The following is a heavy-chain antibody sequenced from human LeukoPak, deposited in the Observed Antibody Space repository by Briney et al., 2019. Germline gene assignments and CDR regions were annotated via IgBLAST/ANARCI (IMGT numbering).Heavy chain of an antibody. CDR2: ISGSGGGT. Sequence: PGGSLRLSCAASGFTFSSYAMSWVRQAPGKGLEWVSAISGSGGGTYYADSVKGRFTISRDNSKNTLYLQMNSLRAEDTAVYYCAKSLLYSSNLIPDYWGQGTLVTVSS. CDR3: AKSLLYSSNLIPDY. V-gene: IGHV3-23*01. CDR1: GFTFSSYA. D-gene: IGHD6-13*01. J-gene: IGHJ4*02.